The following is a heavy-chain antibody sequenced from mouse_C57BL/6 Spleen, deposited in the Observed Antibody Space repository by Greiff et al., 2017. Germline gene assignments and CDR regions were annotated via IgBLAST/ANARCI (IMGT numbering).Heavy chain of an antibody. D-gene: IGHD2-14*01. V-gene: IGHV1-74*01. CDR2: IHPADSDT. CDR3: AIVRNDVGVFAY. CDR1: GYTFTSYW. Sequence: QVQLQQPGADLVKPGASVKVSCKASGYTFTSYWMSWVKQRPGQGLEWIGRIHPADSDTNYNQKFKGKATLTVDKSSSTVYMQLSSLTSEDSAVYYCAIVRNDVGVFAYWGQGTLVTVSA. J-gene: IGHJ3*01.